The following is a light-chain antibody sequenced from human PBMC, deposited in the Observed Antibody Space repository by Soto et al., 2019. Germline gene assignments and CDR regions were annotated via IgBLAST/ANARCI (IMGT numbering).Light chain of an antibody. CDR1: QSVSSTY. Sequence: EIVLTQSPGTLSLSPGERATLSCRASQSVSSTYLAGYQQKPGQAPRLLIYGASSRATGVPDRFSGSGSGTDFTLTISRLEPEDFAVYYCHQFGTSPLFTFGPGTKVDIK. CDR2: GAS. CDR3: HQFGTSPLFT. V-gene: IGKV3-20*01. J-gene: IGKJ3*01.